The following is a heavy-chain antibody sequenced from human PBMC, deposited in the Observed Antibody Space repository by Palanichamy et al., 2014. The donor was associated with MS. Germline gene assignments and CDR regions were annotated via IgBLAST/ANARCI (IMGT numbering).Heavy chain of an antibody. CDR2: ISTSTGNA. D-gene: IGHD2-8*01. V-gene: IGHV1-18*01. CDR1: GYTFTTYG. Sequence: QVQLVQSGTEVQKPGASVKVSCKSFGYTFTTYGVSWVRQAPGQGLEWMGWISTSTGNANYAQKFQGRLTMTTDTSTSTVYMEMRSLRSDDTAVYYCARDWQCTHGGCYDVFDIWGQGTMVTASS. J-gene: IGHJ3*02. CDR3: ARDWQCTHGGCYDVFDI.